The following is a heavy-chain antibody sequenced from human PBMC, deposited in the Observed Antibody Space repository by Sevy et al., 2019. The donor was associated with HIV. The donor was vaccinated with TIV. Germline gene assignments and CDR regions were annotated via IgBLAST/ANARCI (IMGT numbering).Heavy chain of an antibody. D-gene: IGHD2-2*01. V-gene: IGHV3-64D*06. J-gene: IGHJ4*02. CDR1: GFTFSYYA. CDR2: ISSNGDSK. Sequence: GGSLRLSCSASGFTFSYYAMHWVRQAPGKGLQYVSGISSNGDSKDYADSVKGRFTISRDNSKYTLYLQMSSLRAEDTAVYYCLKDLLRPVVVPAASFDYWGQGTLVTVSS. CDR3: LKDLLRPVVVPAASFDY.